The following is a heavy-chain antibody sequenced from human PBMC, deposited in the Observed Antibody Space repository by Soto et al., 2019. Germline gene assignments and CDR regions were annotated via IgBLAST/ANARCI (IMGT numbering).Heavy chain of an antibody. CDR2: INHSGST. J-gene: IGHJ6*03. D-gene: IGHD3-16*01. Sequence: SQTLSLTCAVSGGSFSGYYWSWIRQPPGKGLEWIGEINHSGSTNYNPSLKSRVTISVDTSKNQFSLKLSSVTAADTAVYYCASSLHVTQYYYYYMDVWAKGTTVTVS. CDR1: GGSFSGYY. CDR3: ASSLHVTQYYYYYMDV. V-gene: IGHV4-34*01.